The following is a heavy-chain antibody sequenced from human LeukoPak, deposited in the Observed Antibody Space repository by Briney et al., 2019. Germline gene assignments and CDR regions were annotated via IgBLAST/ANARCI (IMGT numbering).Heavy chain of an antibody. CDR1: GYTFTGYY. J-gene: IGHJ4*02. Sequence: GASVKVSCKASGYTFTGYYMHWVRQAPGQGLEWMGWINCHSGGTNYAQKFQGRVTMTRDTSINTAYMELSRLKSDDTAVYYCARHSPGLGPNTYNYVYWGQGSLVTVS. CDR2: INCHSGGT. V-gene: IGHV1-2*02. D-gene: IGHD5-24*01. CDR3: ARHSPGLGPNTYNYVY.